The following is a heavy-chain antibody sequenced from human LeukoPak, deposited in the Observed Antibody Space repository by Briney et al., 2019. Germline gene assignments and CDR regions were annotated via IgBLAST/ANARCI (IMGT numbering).Heavy chain of an antibody. V-gene: IGHV3-23*01. D-gene: IGHD2-8*01. Sequence: GGSPRLSCAGSGFTFSSYAMSWVRQAPGKGLEWVSAIRNRGEYTYYADSVKGRFTISRDNSKNTLYLQMNSLRAEDTAVYYCAKDTSIGKYCTNGVCSPFDYWGQGTPVTLSS. CDR1: GFTFSSYA. J-gene: IGHJ4*02. CDR3: AKDTSIGKYCTNGVCSPFDY. CDR2: IRNRGEYT.